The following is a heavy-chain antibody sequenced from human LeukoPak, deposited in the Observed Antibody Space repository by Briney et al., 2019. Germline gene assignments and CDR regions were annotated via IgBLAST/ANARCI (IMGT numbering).Heavy chain of an antibody. V-gene: IGHV3-74*01. CDR3: ARESAPAGLGD. D-gene: IGHD2-2*01. CDR2: IKPDGSQT. J-gene: IGHJ4*02. CDR1: GFTFSSDW. Sequence: GGSLRLSCAASGFTFSSDWIHWVRQAPGKGPVWVSRIKPDGSQTGYADSVRGRFTISRDNAKSTPFLQMISLRVEDTAIYYCARESAPAGLGDWGQGTLVTVST.